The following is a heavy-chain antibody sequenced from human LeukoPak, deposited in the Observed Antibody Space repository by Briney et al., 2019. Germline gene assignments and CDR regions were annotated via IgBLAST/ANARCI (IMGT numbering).Heavy chain of an antibody. CDR1: GFTVSSNY. D-gene: IGHD3-22*01. CDR2: IYSGGST. Sequence: GGSLRLSCAASGFTVSSNYMSWVRQAPGKGLEWVSVIYSGGSTYYADSVKGRFTISRDNSKNTLYLQMNSLRAEDTAVYYCARVGFYYYDSSGYLGYWGQGTLVTVSS. V-gene: IGHV3-66*01. J-gene: IGHJ4*02. CDR3: ARVGFYYYDSSGYLGY.